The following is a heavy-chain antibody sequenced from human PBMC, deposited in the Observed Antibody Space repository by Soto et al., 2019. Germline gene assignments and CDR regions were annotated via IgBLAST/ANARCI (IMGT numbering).Heavy chain of an antibody. D-gene: IGHD1-1*01. Sequence: QVPLVQSGAEVKKPGASVKVSCKASGYTSTSYGITWVRQAPGQGLEWMGWISAHNGNTDYAQKLQGRVIVTRDTSTSTAYMELRSLRSDDTAVYYCARGRYGDYWGQGALVTVSS. V-gene: IGHV1-18*01. CDR1: GYTSTSYG. J-gene: IGHJ4*02. CDR3: ARGRYGDY. CDR2: ISAHNGNT.